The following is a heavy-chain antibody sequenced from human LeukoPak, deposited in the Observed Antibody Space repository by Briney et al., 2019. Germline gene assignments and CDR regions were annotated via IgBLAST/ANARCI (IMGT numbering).Heavy chain of an antibody. Sequence: PGGSLRLSCAASGFTFSSYGMHWVRQAPGKGLEWVAVISYDGSNKYYADSVKGRFTISRDNSKNTLYLQMNSLRAEDTAVYYCAREDGIAVAGTGYWGQGTLVTVSS. D-gene: IGHD6-19*01. V-gene: IGHV3-30*03. CDR1: GFTFSSYG. J-gene: IGHJ4*02. CDR3: AREDGIAVAGTGY. CDR2: ISYDGSNK.